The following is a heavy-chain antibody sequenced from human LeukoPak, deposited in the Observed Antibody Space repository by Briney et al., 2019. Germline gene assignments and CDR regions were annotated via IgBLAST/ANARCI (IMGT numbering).Heavy chain of an antibody. Sequence: QPGGSLRLSCAGSGFTFSSFWMHWVRQAPGKGLVWVSRIKSDGSTTSYADSVKGRFTISRDNAKNTLYLQMNSLRAEDTAVYYCARAPGGDYVDYWGQGTLVTVSS. D-gene: IGHD3-16*01. J-gene: IGHJ4*02. CDR1: GFTFSSFW. CDR3: ARAPGGDYVDY. V-gene: IGHV3-74*01. CDR2: IKSDGSTT.